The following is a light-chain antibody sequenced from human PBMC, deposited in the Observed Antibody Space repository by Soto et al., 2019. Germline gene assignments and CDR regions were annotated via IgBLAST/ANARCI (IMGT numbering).Light chain of an antibody. V-gene: IGLV7-43*01. Sequence: QAVVTQESSLTVSPGGTVTLTCASSTGAVTSGHHPNWLQQKPGQAPRTVIYSTNNKQGWTPARFSGSLLGGKAALTLSGVQPEDEAEYYCLLYYDGAQPHWVFVGGTKLTVL. CDR1: TGAVTSGHH. CDR2: STN. CDR3: LLYYDGAQPHWV. J-gene: IGLJ3*02.